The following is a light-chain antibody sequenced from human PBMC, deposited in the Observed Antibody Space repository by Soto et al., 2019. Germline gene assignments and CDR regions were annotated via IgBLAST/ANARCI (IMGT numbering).Light chain of an antibody. Sequence: EIVLTQSPATLSLSPGERATLSCRANQSVSSYLAWYQRKPGQAPRLLIYDASDRATGIPVRFSGSGSGTDFTLTISSLEPEDFAIYYCQQRTNWPPSWTFGQGTKVEIK. CDR1: QSVSSY. CDR3: QQRTNWPPSWT. CDR2: DAS. J-gene: IGKJ1*01. V-gene: IGKV3-11*01.